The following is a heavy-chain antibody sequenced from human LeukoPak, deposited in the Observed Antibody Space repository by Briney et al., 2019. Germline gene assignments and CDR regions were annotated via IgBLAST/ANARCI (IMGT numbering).Heavy chain of an antibody. Sequence: GGSLRLSCAASGFTFSSYSMNWVRQAPGKGLEWVSSISSSSSYIYYADSVKGRFTISRDNAKNSLYLQMNSLRAEDTAVYYCARESGRLTNWFDPWGQGTLVTVSS. CDR1: GFTFSSYS. J-gene: IGHJ5*02. CDR2: ISSSSSYI. V-gene: IGHV3-21*01. CDR3: ARESGRLTNWFDP. D-gene: IGHD2-21*02.